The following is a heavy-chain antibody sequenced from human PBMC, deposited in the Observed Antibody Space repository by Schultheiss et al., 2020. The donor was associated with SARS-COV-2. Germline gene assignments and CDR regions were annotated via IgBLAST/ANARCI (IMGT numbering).Heavy chain of an antibody. CDR1: GYTFTSYY. CDR3: ARDQYYDFWSGYYSYYYYGMDV. V-gene: IGHV1-46*01. J-gene: IGHJ6*02. Sequence: ASVKVSCKASGYTFTSYYMHWVRQAPGQGLEWMGIINPSGGSTSYAQKFQGRVTMTRDTSISTAYMELSRLRSDDTAVYYCARDQYYDFWSGYYSYYYYGMDVWGQGTTVTVSS. CDR2: INPSGGST. D-gene: IGHD3-3*01.